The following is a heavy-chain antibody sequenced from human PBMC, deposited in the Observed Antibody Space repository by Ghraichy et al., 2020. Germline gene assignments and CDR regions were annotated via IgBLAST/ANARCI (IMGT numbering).Heavy chain of an antibody. J-gene: IGHJ6*02. Sequence: GESLNISCRGSGYTFTSYWIGWVRQLPGRGLEWMAVIYPHDSDTLYGPSFQGQATVSADKSINTAYLRGSSLKAPDTAMYYCARLDTSLESLDVWGQGTTVTVAS. V-gene: IGHV5-51*01. CDR1: GYTFTSYW. D-gene: IGHD5-18*01. CDR3: ARLDTSLESLDV. CDR2: IYPHDSDT.